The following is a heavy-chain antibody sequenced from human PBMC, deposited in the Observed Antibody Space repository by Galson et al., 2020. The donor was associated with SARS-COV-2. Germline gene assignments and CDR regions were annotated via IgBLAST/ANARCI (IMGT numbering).Heavy chain of an antibody. D-gene: IGHD5-18*01. CDR2: ISSSSSYI. V-gene: IGHV3-21*01. J-gene: IGHJ6*03. CDR3: ARDLRSTAMVIDYYYYYMDV. CDR1: GFTFSSYS. Sequence: KIGESLKISCAASGFTFSSYSMNWVRQAPGKGLEWVSSISSSSSYIYYADSVKGRFTISRDNAKNSLYLQMNSLRAEDTAVYYCARDLRSTAMVIDYYYYYMDVWGKGTTVTVSS.